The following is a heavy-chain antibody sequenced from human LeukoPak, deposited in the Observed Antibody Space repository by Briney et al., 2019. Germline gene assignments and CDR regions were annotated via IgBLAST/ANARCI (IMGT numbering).Heavy chain of an antibody. CDR3: ARDVEGSGSYYSP. D-gene: IGHD3-10*01. CDR1: GFTFSRYW. V-gene: IGHV3-7*01. CDR2: IKQDGSER. Sequence: PGGSLRLSCAASGFTFSRYWMTWVRQAPGEDLEWVANIKQDGSERNYVDSVKGRFTISRDNAKNPLYLKMNSLRAEDTAMYYCARDVEGSGSYYSPWGQGTRVTVSS. J-gene: IGHJ4*02.